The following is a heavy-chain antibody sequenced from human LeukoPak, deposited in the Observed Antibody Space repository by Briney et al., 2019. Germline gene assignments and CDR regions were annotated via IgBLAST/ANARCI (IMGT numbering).Heavy chain of an antibody. D-gene: IGHD3-10*01. V-gene: IGHV6-1*01. CDR3: ARDVLWFGELLPDY. Sequence: SQTLSLTCAISGDSVSSNSAAWNWLRQSPSRGLEWLGRTYYRSKWYNDYAVSVKSRITINPDISKNQFSLQLNSVTPEDTAVYYCARDVLWFGELLPDYWGQGTLVTVSS. CDR2: TYYRSKWYN. J-gene: IGHJ4*02. CDR1: GDSVSSNSAA.